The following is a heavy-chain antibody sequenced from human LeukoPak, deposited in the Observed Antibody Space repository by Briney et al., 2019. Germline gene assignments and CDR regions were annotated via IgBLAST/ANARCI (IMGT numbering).Heavy chain of an antibody. Sequence: VASVKVSCKASGGTFSSYAISWVRQAPGQGLEWMGRIIPILGIANYAQKFQGRVTITADKSTSTAYMALSSLRSEDTAVYYWARASLDSSSWYDYGMDVWGQGTTVTVSS. CDR1: GGTFSSYA. V-gene: IGHV1-69*04. CDR3: ARASLDSSSWYDYGMDV. D-gene: IGHD6-13*01. J-gene: IGHJ6*02. CDR2: IIPILGIA.